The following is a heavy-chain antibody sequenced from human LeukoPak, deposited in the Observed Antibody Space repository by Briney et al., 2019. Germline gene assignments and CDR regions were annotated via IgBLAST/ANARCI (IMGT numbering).Heavy chain of an antibody. CDR3: ARERTVVRGVPGE. D-gene: IGHD3-10*01. Sequence: PGRSLRLSSAASGFTLSSYGMYWVREAPGKGLEWVAVIWYDGSNKYYADSVRGRFTISRDNSKNTLYLQMNSIRAEDTAVYLCARERTVVRGVPGEWGQGTLVSVSS. CDR1: GFTLSSYG. CDR2: IWYDGSNK. J-gene: IGHJ4*02. V-gene: IGHV3-33*01.